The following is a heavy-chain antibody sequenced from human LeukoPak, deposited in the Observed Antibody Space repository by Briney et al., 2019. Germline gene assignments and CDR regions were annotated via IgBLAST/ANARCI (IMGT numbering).Heavy chain of an antibody. CDR1: GFSFSGSW. D-gene: IGHD5-12*01. J-gene: IGHJ3*02. CDR3: ARARSYSFDI. V-gene: IGHV3-7*01. CDR2: IKPDESEK. Sequence: SGGSLRLSCAASGFSFSGSWMSWVRQAPGKGLEWVAHIKPDESEKFYMDSVKGRFTVSRDNAKSLVFLLMNSLSAEDTAVYYCARARSYSFDIWGQGTMVTVSS.